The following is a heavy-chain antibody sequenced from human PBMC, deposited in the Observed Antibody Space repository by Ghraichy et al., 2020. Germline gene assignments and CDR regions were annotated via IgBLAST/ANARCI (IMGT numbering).Heavy chain of an antibody. D-gene: IGHD4-17*01. CDR3: ARGRSFTVTTYDLGYYYYYMDV. Sequence: SETLSLTCAVYGGSFSGYYWSWIRQPPGKGLEWIGEINHSGSTNYNPSLKSRVTISVDTSKNQFSLKLSSVTAADTAVYYCARGRSFTVTTYDLGYYYYYMDVWGKGTTVTVSS. J-gene: IGHJ6*03. V-gene: IGHV4-34*01. CDR2: INHSGST. CDR1: GGSFSGYY.